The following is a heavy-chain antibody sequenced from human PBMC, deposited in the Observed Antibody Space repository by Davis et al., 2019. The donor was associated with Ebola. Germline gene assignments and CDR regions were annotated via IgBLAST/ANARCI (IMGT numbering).Heavy chain of an antibody. D-gene: IGHD3-10*01. Sequence: ASVKVSCKASGYTFTGYYMHWVRQAPGQGLEWMGRINPNSGGTNYAQKFQGRVTMTRDTSISTAYMELSRLRSDDTAVYYCARDYIGLLWFGELRGAFDIWGQGTMVTVSS. CDR2: INPNSGGT. CDR1: GYTFTGYY. J-gene: IGHJ3*02. CDR3: ARDYIGLLWFGELRGAFDI. V-gene: IGHV1-2*06.